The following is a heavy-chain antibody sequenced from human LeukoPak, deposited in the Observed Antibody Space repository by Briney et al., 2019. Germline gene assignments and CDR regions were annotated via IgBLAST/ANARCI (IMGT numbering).Heavy chain of an antibody. CDR3: AKAIMRWSHDAFDI. J-gene: IGHJ3*02. CDR2: IKQDGSEK. D-gene: IGHD4-23*01. V-gene: IGHV3-7*03. Sequence: GGSLRLSCAASGFTFSSYWMSWVRQAPGKGLEWVANIKQDGSEKYYVDSVKGRFTISRDNSKNTLYLQMNSLRAEDTAVYYCAKAIMRWSHDAFDIWGQGTMVTVSS. CDR1: GFTFSSYW.